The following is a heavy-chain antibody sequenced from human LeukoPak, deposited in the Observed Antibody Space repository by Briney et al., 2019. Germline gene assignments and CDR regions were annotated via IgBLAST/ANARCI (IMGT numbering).Heavy chain of an antibody. D-gene: IGHD1-7*01. CDR2: ISYDGSNK. Sequence: GGSLRLSCAASGFTFSSYAMHWVRQAPGKGLEWVAVISYDGSNKYYADSVKGRFTISRDNSKNTLYLQMNSLRAEDTAVYYCARDLYNWNYVIDYWGQGTLVTVSS. V-gene: IGHV3-30-3*01. CDR3: ARDLYNWNYVIDY. J-gene: IGHJ4*02. CDR1: GFTFSSYA.